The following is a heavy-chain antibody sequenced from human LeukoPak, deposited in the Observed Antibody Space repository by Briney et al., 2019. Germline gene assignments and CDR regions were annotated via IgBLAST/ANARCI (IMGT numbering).Heavy chain of an antibody. CDR3: ARQILYDYVWGNSKYYFDY. V-gene: IGHV4-59*08. J-gene: IGHJ4*02. CDR2: IYYSGST. D-gene: IGHD3-16*01. CDR1: GASINSYY. Sequence: PSETLSLTCTVSGASINSYYWTWIRQPPGKGLEWIGDIYYSGSTNYNPSLKSRVTILVDTSMNQFSLKLSSVTAADTAVYFCARQILYDYVWGNSKYYFDYWGQGTLVTVSS.